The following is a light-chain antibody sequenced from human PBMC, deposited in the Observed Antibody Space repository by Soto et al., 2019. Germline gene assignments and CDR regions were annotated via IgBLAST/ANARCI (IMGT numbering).Light chain of an antibody. CDR3: MQGTHWPPYT. V-gene: IGKV2-30*01. Sequence: DVVMTQSPLSLPVTLGQPASISCRSSQSLAYSDGNTYLNWFQQRPGQSPRRLIDKVSNRDSGVEDRCSGRGSGTDFTLKTSSAEAEDVGVYYCMQGTHWPPYTFGQGTKLEIK. CDR2: KVS. J-gene: IGKJ2*01. CDR1: QSLAYSDGNTY.